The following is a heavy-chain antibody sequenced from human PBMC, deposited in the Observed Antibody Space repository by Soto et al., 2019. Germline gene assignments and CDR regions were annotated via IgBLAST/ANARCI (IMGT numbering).Heavy chain of an antibody. Sequence: KLRETLSLTCAVSGGSISNLYWWNWVRQSPGKGLQWIGEIDYSGNTNYNPSLRGRINMSIDKSENHFSLNLHSVTPSDTAVYYCLMSRGGLFTMDVWGQGTAVTVSS. J-gene: IGHJ6*02. V-gene: IGHV4-4*03. D-gene: IGHD6-25*01. CDR2: IDYSGNT. CDR3: LMSRGGLFTMDV. CDR1: GGSISNLYW.